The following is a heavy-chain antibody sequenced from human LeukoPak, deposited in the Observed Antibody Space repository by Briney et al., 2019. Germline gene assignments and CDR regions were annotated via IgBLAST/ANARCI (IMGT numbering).Heavy chain of an antibody. CDR1: GFTFSSYR. D-gene: IGHD3-16*01. CDR2: INHNGNVN. CDR3: ARGGGLDV. Sequence: GGSLRLSCAASGFTFSSYRMNWARQAPGKGLEWVASINHNGNVNYYVDSVKGRFTISRDNAKNSLYLQMSNLRAEDTAVYFCARGGGLDVWGQGATVTVSS. V-gene: IGHV3-7*03. J-gene: IGHJ6*02.